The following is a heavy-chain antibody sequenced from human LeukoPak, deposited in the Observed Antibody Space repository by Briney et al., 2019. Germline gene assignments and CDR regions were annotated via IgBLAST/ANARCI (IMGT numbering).Heavy chain of an antibody. Sequence: GGSLRLSCAASGFNFSTYAMHWVRQAPGKGLEWVSYISSSSSTIYYADSVKGRFTISRDNAKNSLYLQMNSLRAEDTAVYYCARVGGSGKIDYWGQGTLVTVSS. D-gene: IGHD3-10*01. CDR3: ARVGGSGKIDY. CDR2: ISSSSSTI. CDR1: GFNFSTYA. V-gene: IGHV3-48*04. J-gene: IGHJ4*02.